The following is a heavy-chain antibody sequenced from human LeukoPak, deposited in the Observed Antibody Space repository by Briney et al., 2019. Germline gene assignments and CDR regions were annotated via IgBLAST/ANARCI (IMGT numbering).Heavy chain of an antibody. CDR2: ISVGGGT. J-gene: IGHJ4*02. CDR1: GFSFSSYA. CDR3: TKGAIFGAQIHFDY. D-gene: IGHD3-3*01. V-gene: IGHV3-23*01. Sequence: GGSLRISCAASGFSFSSYAMNWVRQAPGKGLEWVSTISVGGGTYYAESVKGRFSISRDNSKNTLYLQMNSLRAGDTAVYYCTKGAIFGAQIHFDYWGQGTLATVSS.